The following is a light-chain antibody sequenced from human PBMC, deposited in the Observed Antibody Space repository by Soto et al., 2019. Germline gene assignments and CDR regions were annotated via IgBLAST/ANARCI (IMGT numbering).Light chain of an antibody. V-gene: IGLV2-8*01. CDR3: SSYAGSNNFV. J-gene: IGLJ1*01. CDR2: GVN. CDR1: SSDVGTYAY. Sequence: QSALTQPPSASGSLGQSVTVSCTGSSSDVGTYAYVSWYQHRPGSAPKLLIYGVNKRPSGVPDRFSGSKSGSTASLTVSGLQAEDEADYYCSSYAGSNNFVFGSGTKLTVL.